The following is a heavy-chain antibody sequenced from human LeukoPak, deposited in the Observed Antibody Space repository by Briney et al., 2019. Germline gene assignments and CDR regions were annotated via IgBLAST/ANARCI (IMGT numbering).Heavy chain of an antibody. J-gene: IGHJ4*02. CDR2: IYYSGST. V-gene: IGHV4-59*01. CDR1: GGCISSYY. Sequence: PSETLSLTCTVSGGCISSYYWRWIRQPPGKRLEWIGYIYYSGSTNYNPSLKSRVTISVDTSKNQFSLKLSSVTAADAAVYYCARVITFGGVVAFDYWGQGTLVTVSS. D-gene: IGHD3-16*02. CDR3: ARVITFGGVVAFDY.